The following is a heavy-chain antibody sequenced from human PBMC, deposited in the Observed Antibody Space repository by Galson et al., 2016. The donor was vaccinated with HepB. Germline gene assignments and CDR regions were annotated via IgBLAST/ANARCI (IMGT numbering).Heavy chain of an antibody. CDR2: IKQDGGEK. V-gene: IGHV3-7*01. CDR1: GFTFSSYS. Sequence: SLRLSCAASGFTFSSYSMSWVRQAPGEGLEWVANIKQDGGEKYHVDSVKGRFTISRDNAKNSLYLQMNSLRPEDTAVYYCARSSRYNYAVYYFDSWGQGTLVTVSS. CDR3: ARSSRYNYAVYYFDS. J-gene: IGHJ4*02. D-gene: IGHD5-18*01.